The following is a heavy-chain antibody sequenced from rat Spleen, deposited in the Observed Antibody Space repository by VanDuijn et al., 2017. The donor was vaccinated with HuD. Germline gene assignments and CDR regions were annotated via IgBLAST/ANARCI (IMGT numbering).Heavy chain of an antibody. CDR3: ARWDY. CDR2: ITNAAGKI. Sequence: EVQLVESDGGLVQPGRSLKLSCAASGFTFSDYYMAWVRQAPTKGLEWVASITNAAGKIYYPDSVKGRFTISRDTAQNTLYLQMNSLQPEDTGTYYCARWDYWGQGVMVTVSS. V-gene: IGHV5-25*01. J-gene: IGHJ2*01. CDR1: GFTFSDYY.